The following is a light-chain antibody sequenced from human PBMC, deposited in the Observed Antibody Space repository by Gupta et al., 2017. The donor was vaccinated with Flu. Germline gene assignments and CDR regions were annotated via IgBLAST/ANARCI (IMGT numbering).Light chain of an antibody. J-gene: IGKJ2*03. CDR2: WVS. CDR1: QSSLDSSDNKNY. V-gene: IGKV4-1*01. Sequence: DILMTQSPDSLAVSLCERATINCKSSQSSLDSSDNKNYLDWYQQKPGQPPKLLIYWVSTRESGVPDRFSGSGSGTDFTLTISSLQAEDVAVYYCQQDSGTPYSFGQGTKVEIK. CDR3: QQDSGTPYS.